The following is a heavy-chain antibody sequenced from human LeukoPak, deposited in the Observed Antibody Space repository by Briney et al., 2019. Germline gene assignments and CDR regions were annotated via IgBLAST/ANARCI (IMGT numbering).Heavy chain of an antibody. J-gene: IGHJ4*02. CDR3: ARSAGRYNWNGQGDY. CDR1: GYTFTSYY. CDR2: INPSGGST. V-gene: IGHV1-46*01. D-gene: IGHD1-1*01. Sequence: GASVKVSCKASGYTFTSYYMHWVRQAPGQGLEWMGIINPSGGSTSYAQKFQGRVTMTRDTSTSTVYMELSSLRSEDTAVYYCARSAGRYNWNGQGDYWGQGTLVTVSS.